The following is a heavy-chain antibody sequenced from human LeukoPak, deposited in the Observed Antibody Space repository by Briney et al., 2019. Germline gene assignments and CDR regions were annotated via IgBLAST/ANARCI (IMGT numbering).Heavy chain of an antibody. D-gene: IGHD6-13*01. CDR3: ASAGYSSSTPGDY. Sequence: SETLSLTCTVSGGSISTYYWSWIRQPAGKGLEWIGRIYSNGSTNYNPSLKSRVTISVDTSKNQFSLKLSSVTAADTAVYYCASAGYSSSTPGDYWGQGTLVTVSS. V-gene: IGHV4-4*07. CDR1: GGSISTYY. J-gene: IGHJ4*02. CDR2: IYSNGST.